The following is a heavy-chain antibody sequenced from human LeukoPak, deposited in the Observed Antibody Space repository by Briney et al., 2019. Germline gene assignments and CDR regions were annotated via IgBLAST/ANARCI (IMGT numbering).Heavy chain of an antibody. D-gene: IGHD3-22*01. CDR3: ASDQGSSGSFDY. J-gene: IGHJ4*02. V-gene: IGHV3-30-3*01. CDR1: GVTFSSYA. CDR2: ISYDGSNK. Sequence: GRSLRLSCAASGVTFSSYAMHWVRQAPGKGLEWVAVISYDGSNKYYADSVKGRFTISRDNSKNTLYLQMNSLRAEDTAVYYCASDQGSSGSFDYWGQGTLVTVSS.